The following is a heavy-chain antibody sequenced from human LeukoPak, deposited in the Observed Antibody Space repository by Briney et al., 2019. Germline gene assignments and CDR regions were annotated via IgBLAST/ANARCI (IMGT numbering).Heavy chain of an antibody. CDR2: IYHSGST. J-gene: IGHJ6*03. CDR3: AREYPLYYYMDV. CDR1: GYSISSGYY. V-gene: IGHV4-38-2*02. Sequence: SETLSLTCTVSGYSISSGYYWGWIRQPPGKGLEWIGEIYHSGSTNYNPSLKSRVTISVDKSKNQFSLKLTSVTAADTAVYYCAREYPLYYYMDVWGKGTTVTVSS.